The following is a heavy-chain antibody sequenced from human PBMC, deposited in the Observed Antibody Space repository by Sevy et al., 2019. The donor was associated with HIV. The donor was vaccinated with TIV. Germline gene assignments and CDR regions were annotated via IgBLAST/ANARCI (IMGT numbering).Heavy chain of an antibody. CDR2: ISDDGSDK. J-gene: IGHJ6*02. Sequence: GGSLRLSCVADGFSFSRHGMHWARQAPGKGLEWVAVISDDGSDKEYAESVKGRFTVSRDNSKDTGYLQMNRLRLDDTAVYYCANSRGRYEGSSWLYYYYIMDVWGQGTTVIVSS. CDR1: GFSFSRHG. CDR3: ANSRGRYEGSSWLYYYYIMDV. D-gene: IGHD6-13*01. V-gene: IGHV3-30*18.